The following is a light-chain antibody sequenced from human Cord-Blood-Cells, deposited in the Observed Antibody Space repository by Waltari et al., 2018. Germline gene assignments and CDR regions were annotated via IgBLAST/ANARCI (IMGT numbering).Light chain of an antibody. Sequence: QSALTQPASVSGSPGQSITISCTGTSTDVGGYNYVSWYQQHPGKAPKLMIYDVSNRPSGVSKRCAGSKSGNTASLTISGLQAEDEADYYCSSYTSSSTVFGTGTKVTVL. CDR2: DVS. J-gene: IGLJ1*01. CDR3: SSYTSSSTV. V-gene: IGLV2-14*01. CDR1: STDVGGYNY.